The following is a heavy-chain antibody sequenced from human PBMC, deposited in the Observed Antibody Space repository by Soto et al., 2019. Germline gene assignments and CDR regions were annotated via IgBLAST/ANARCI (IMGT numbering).Heavy chain of an antibody. CDR1: GFTFSSYG. V-gene: IGHV3-30*18. J-gene: IGHJ4*02. CDR2: ISYDGSNK. Sequence: QVQLVESGGGVVQPGRSLRLSCAASGFTFSSYGMHWVRQAPGKGLEWVAVISYDGSNKYYADSVKGRFTISRDNSKNTLYLQMNSLRAENTAVYYCAKDQFWNYYDSSGPTGLDYWGQGTLVTVSS. D-gene: IGHD3-22*01. CDR3: AKDQFWNYYDSSGPTGLDY.